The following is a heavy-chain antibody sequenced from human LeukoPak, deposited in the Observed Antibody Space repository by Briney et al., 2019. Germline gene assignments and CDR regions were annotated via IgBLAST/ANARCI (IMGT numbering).Heavy chain of an antibody. CDR2: IKQAGREK. Sequence: GGSLRLSCAASEFTSSRDWMSCVRQAPGKGQEWVANIKQAGREKNYVDSVNGRFIISRDNAKNSLYLQMNSLRAEDTAVYYCARGVPTPSGRNGDVFDIWGQGIMVTVAS. CDR3: ARGVPTPSGRNGDVFDI. D-gene: IGHD1-14*01. J-gene: IGHJ3*02. V-gene: IGHV3-7*03. CDR1: EFTSSRDW.